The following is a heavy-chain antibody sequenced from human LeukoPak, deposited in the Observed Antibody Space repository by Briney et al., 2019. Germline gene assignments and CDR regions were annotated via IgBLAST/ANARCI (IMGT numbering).Heavy chain of an antibody. Sequence: GGSLRLSCAASGFTFRDYYMSWVRQAPGKGLEWVGFIRSKTYGGTTEYAASVKGRFAISRDDSKSIAYLQMNSLKTEDTAAYYCTPESGDYWGQGTLVTVSS. D-gene: IGHD1-26*01. V-gene: IGHV3-49*04. CDR2: IRSKTYGGTT. CDR3: TPESGDY. CDR1: GFTFRDYY. J-gene: IGHJ4*02.